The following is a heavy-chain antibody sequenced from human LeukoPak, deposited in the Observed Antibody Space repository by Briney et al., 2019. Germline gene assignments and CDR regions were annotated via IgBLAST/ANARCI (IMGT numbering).Heavy chain of an antibody. D-gene: IGHD3/OR15-3a*01. CDR1: GFTFSDYY. Sequence: GGSLRLSCSASGFTFSDYYKGCFSQDPGKGLEWVSYISSSSSYTKNADAVKGRFTISRDNAKKSVYLQMNSLRAEDTAVYYCGRGQWTSDYWGQGTLVTVSS. CDR2: ISSSSSYT. J-gene: IGHJ4*02. CDR3: GRGQWTSDY. V-gene: IGHV3-11*05.